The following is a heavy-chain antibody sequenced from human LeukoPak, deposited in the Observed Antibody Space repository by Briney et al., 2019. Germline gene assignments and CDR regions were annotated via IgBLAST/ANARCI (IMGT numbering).Heavy chain of an antibody. V-gene: IGHV3-30*14. CDR3: ARDSHTRTTSRGGLDV. CDR2: MSFHGDNK. J-gene: IGHJ6*02. Sequence: PGGSLRLSCAASGFTFSSYAFLWVRQAPGKGLEWVATMSFHGDNKYYADPVRGRFIVSRDNSRNTLFLQMNSLRPEDTAIYYCARDSHTRTTSRGGLDVWGQGTTVTVSS. D-gene: IGHD1-14*01. CDR1: GFTFSSYA.